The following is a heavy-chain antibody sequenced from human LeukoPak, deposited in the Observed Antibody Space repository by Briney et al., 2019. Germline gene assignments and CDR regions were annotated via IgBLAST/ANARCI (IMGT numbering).Heavy chain of an antibody. J-gene: IGHJ4*02. CDR2: IIPICGRA. D-gene: IGHD5-18*01. CDR1: GGTFSSYA. Sequence: ASVKLSCKASGGTFSSYAISWVRQAPGQGLEWMGRIIPICGRANYAQKVQGRVTITTDESTSTAYMELSSLRSEDTAVYYCARDSDTAMHYWGQGTLVTVSS. V-gene: IGHV1-69*05. CDR3: ARDSDTAMHY.